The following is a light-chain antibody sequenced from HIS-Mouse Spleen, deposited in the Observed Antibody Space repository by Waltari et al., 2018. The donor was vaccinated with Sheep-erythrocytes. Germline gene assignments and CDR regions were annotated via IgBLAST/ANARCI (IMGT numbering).Light chain of an antibody. CDR3: MQGTHWWT. Sequence: DVVMTQSPLSLPVTLGQPASISCRSSQSLVHSDGNTYLNWFQQSPGQSPRRLIYKVSNRDSGVPDRFSGSGSGTDFTLKISRVEAEDVGVYYCMQGTHWWTFGQGTKVEIK. V-gene: IGKV2-30*02. J-gene: IGKJ1*01. CDR2: KVS. CDR1: QSLVHSDGNTY.